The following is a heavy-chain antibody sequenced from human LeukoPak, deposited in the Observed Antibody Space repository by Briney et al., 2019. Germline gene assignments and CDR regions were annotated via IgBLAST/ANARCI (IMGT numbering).Heavy chain of an antibody. V-gene: IGHV3-74*03. CDR2: INTDGSIT. CDR1: GFTFSTYL. D-gene: IGHD3-9*01. Sequence: GGSLRLSCAVSGFTFSTYLMHWVRQAPGKGLVWVSRINTDGSITTYADSVKGRFTISRDNAKNTLYLQMNSLRDEDTAVYYCASLGTLVPWGQGTLVTVSS. CDR3: ASLGTLVP. J-gene: IGHJ5*02.